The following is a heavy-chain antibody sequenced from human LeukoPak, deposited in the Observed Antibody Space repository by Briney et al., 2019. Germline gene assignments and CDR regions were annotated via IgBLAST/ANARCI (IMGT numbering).Heavy chain of an antibody. CDR3: ARLSSSWPNQFDY. J-gene: IGHJ4*02. V-gene: IGHV4-39*01. D-gene: IGHD2-2*01. CDR2: IYYSGST. Sequence: SETLSLTCTVSGVSISSSNYYWGWNRQPPGKGLEWLGNIYYSGSTYYNPSLKSPVTISVDMSKNQFSLKLSSVTAADTAVYYCARLSSSWPNQFDYWGQGTPVTVSS. CDR1: GVSISSSNYY.